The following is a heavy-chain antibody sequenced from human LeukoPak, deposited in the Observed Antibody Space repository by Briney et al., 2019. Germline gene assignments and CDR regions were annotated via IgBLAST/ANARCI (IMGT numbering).Heavy chain of an antibody. CDR3: ARSAGAASLDY. V-gene: IGHV1-69*13. CDR1: GGTFSSYA. D-gene: IGHD3-10*01. Sequence: ASVKVSCKASGGTFSSYAISWVRQAPAQGLEWMGGIIPIFGTANYAQKFQGRVTITADESTSTAYMELSSLRSEDTAVYYCARSAGAASLDYWGQGTLVTVSS. J-gene: IGHJ4*02. CDR2: IIPIFGTA.